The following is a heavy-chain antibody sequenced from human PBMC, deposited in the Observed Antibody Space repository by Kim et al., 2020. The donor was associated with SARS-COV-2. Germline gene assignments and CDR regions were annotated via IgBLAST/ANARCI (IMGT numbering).Heavy chain of an antibody. CDR3: ARATPGIAASGMTD. J-gene: IGHJ4*02. CDR1: GFTFSSYG. D-gene: IGHD6-13*01. Sequence: GGSLRLSCAASGFTFSSYGMHWVRQAPGKGLEWVAVIWYDGNNKYYADAVKGRFTTSRDNSKNTLYLQMNSMRAEDTAVYYCARATPGIAASGMTDWGQGTLVTVSS. CDR2: IWYDGNNK. V-gene: IGHV3-33*01.